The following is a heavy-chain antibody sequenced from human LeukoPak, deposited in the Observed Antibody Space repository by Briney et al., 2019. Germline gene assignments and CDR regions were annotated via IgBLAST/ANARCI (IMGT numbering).Heavy chain of an antibody. Sequence: GGSLRLSCAASGFAFDEFAIHWVRHLPGKGLEWVSGISFNSANINYADSVKGRFTISRDNAKNSLYLQMNSLRTADTAVYYCAKARYSASWYNFFDFWGRGTLVTVSS. CDR3: AKARYSASWYNFFDF. CDR2: ISFNSANI. V-gene: IGHV3-9*01. CDR1: GFAFDEFA. J-gene: IGHJ4*01. D-gene: IGHD6-13*01.